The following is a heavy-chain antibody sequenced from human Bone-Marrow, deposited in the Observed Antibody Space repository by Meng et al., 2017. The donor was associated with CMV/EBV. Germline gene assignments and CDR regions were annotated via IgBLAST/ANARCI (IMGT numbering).Heavy chain of an antibody. V-gene: IGHV4-39*07. J-gene: IGHJ4*02. CDR3: AREGGYIVATIVMDYFDY. Sequence: GSLRLSCTVSGGSISSSSYYWGWIRQPPGKGLEWIGSIYYSGSTYYNPSLKSRVTISVDTSKNQFSLKLSSVTAADTAVYYCAREGGYIVATIVMDYFDYWGQGTLVTVSS. CDR1: GGSISSSSYY. D-gene: IGHD5-12*01. CDR2: IYYSGST.